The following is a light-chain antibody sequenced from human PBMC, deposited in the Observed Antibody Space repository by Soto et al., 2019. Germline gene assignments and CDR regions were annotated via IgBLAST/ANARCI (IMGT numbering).Light chain of an antibody. Sequence: IHLTQSPSSLSASVLDRFTVTCRSSQGISSDLAWYQQKPGKAPKLLIYAASTLQSGVPSRFSGSGSGTDFTLTISSLQPEDFATYYCQQLNSFPITFGQGTRLEI. J-gene: IGKJ5*01. CDR2: AAS. CDR1: QGISSD. V-gene: IGKV1-9*01. CDR3: QQLNSFPIT.